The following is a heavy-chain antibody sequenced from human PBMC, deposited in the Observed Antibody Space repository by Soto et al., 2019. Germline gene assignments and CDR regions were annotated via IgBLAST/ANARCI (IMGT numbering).Heavy chain of an antibody. Sequence: QLQLQESGSGLVKPSQTLSLTCAVSGGSISSGGYSWSWIRQPPGKGLEWIGYIYHSGSTYYNPSLKSRVNISVDRSKNQFSLKLSSVTAADTAVYYCAGGGTAIALEDWFDPWGQGTLVTVSS. CDR3: AGGGTAIALEDWFDP. J-gene: IGHJ5*02. D-gene: IGHD5-18*01. V-gene: IGHV4-30-2*01. CDR2: IYHSGST. CDR1: GGSISSGGYS.